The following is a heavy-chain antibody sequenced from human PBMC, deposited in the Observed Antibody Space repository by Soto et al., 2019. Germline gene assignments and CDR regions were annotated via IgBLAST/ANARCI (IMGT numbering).Heavy chain of an antibody. J-gene: IGHJ4*02. Sequence: EVQLVESGGGLVQPGGSLRLSCVASGFTFSDFCMTWIRQAPGKGLEWGANIKADGREKNYVDSVKGRFTISRDNTKNTLSLQMNSLRAEDTGIYYCARGRAVALWGQGTRVIVSS. CDR2: IKADGREK. CDR3: ARGRAVAL. D-gene: IGHD6-19*01. V-gene: IGHV3-7*02. CDR1: GFTFSDFC.